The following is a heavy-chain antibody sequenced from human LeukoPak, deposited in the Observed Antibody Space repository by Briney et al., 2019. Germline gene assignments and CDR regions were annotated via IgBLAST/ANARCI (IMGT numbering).Heavy chain of an antibody. CDR3: VKDLRSDFMGVLSRYLSY. D-gene: IGHD2/OR15-2a*01. CDR2: ISRNGGST. J-gene: IGHJ4*02. V-gene: IGHV3-64D*09. Sequence: GGSLRLSCSASGFTFSSFAMHWVRQAPGKGLEYVAAISRNGGSTYYADSVKGRFTISRDDSKSTLYLQMSSLRAEDTAVYLCVKDLRSDFMGVLSRYLSYWGQGTLVTVSS. CDR1: GFTFSSFA.